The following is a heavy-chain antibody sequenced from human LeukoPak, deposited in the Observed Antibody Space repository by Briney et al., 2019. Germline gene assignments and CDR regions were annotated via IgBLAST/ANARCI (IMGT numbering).Heavy chain of an antibody. CDR2: ISFDGRNE. V-gene: IGHV3-30*18. D-gene: IGHD5-24*01. Sequence: PGGSLRLSCAASGFTFSSYGMHWVRQAPGKGLEWVTIISFDGRNEYYAGSVKGRFTISRDNSKNTLYLQMNSLRAEDTAVYYCAKDSEEMATADAGYYFDYWGQGTLVTVSS. CDR1: GFTFSSYG. J-gene: IGHJ4*02. CDR3: AKDSEEMATADAGYYFDY.